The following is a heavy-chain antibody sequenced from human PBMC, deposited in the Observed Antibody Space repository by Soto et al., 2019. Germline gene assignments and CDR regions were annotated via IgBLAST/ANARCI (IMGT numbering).Heavy chain of an antibody. CDR2: INHSGST. D-gene: IGHD3-3*01. Sequence: QVQLQQWGAGLLKPSETLSLTCAVSGGSFSGYYWSWIRQPPGKGLEWIGEINHSGSTTYNPSLKSRVTISVDTSKNQFSLKLSSVNAADTAVYYCARGVTIFDKTYYYCYMDVWGKGTTVTVSS. J-gene: IGHJ6*03. V-gene: IGHV4-34*01. CDR3: ARGVTIFDKTYYYCYMDV. CDR1: GGSFSGYY.